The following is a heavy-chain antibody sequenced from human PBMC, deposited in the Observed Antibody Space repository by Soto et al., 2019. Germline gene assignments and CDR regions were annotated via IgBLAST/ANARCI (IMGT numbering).Heavy chain of an antibody. V-gene: IGHV1-2*04. CDR1: GYTFTGYY. Sequence: ASVKVSCKASGYTFTGYYMHWVRQAPGQGLEWMGWINPNSGGTNYAQKFQGWVTMTRDTSISTAYMELSRLRSDDTAVYYCARDLIVGATSQYAFDIWGQGTMVTVS. J-gene: IGHJ3*02. CDR2: INPNSGGT. CDR3: ARDLIVGATSQYAFDI. D-gene: IGHD1-26*01.